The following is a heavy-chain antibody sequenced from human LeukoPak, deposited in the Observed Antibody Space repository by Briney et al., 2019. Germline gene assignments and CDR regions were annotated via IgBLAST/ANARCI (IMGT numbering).Heavy chain of an antibody. CDR3: ARQQGLQNLNFDH. CDR1: GYTLTELS. D-gene: IGHD4-11*01. J-gene: IGHJ5*02. Sequence: ASVKVSCKVSGYTLTELSMHWVRQAPGKGLEWMGGFDPEDGETIYAQKFQGRVTMTRDTSTSIVYMELSSLSPEDTAVYYCARQQGLQNLNFDHWGQGTLVTVSS. CDR2: FDPEDGET. V-gene: IGHV1-24*01.